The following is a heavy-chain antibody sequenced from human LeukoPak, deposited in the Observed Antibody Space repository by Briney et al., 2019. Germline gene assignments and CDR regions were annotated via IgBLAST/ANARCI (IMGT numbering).Heavy chain of an antibody. D-gene: IGHD3-22*01. Sequence: SETLPLTCAVYGGSFSGYYWSWIRQPPGKGLEWIGEINHSGSTNYNPSLKSRVTISVDTSKNQFSLKLSSVTAADTAVYYCARGNPTYYYDSSGYYRYWGQGTLVTVSS. CDR1: GGSFSGYY. CDR2: INHSGST. V-gene: IGHV4-34*01. J-gene: IGHJ4*02. CDR3: ARGNPTYYYDSSGYYRY.